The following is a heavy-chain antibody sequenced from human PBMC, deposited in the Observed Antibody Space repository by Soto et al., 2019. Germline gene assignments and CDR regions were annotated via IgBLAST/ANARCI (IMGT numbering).Heavy chain of an antibody. V-gene: IGHV3-30-3*01. D-gene: IGHD3-3*01. Sequence: QVQLVESGGGVVQPGRSLRLSCAAYGFTFSSYAMHWVRQAPGKGLEWVAVISYDGSNKYYADSVKGRFTISRDNSKNTLYLQTNSLRAEDTAVYYCARDEIRFSWAYGMDVWGQGTTVTVSS. CDR3: ARDEIRFSWAYGMDV. CDR2: ISYDGSNK. J-gene: IGHJ6*02. CDR1: GFTFSSYA.